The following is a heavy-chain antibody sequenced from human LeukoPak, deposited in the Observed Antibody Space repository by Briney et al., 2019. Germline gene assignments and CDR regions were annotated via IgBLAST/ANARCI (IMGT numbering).Heavy chain of an antibody. J-gene: IGHJ4*02. Sequence: GGSLRLSCAASGFTFSSYGMHWVRQAPGKGLEWVAFIRYDGSNKYYADSVKGRFTISRDNSKNTLYLQMNSLRAEDTAVYYCAKDRLLWLSYVDYWGQGTLVTVSS. CDR1: GFTFSSYG. V-gene: IGHV3-30*02. CDR2: IRYDGSNK. D-gene: IGHD3-10*01. CDR3: AKDRLLWLSYVDY.